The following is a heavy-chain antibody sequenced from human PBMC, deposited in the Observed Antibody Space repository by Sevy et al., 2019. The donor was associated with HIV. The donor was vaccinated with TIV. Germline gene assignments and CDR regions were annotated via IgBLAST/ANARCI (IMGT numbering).Heavy chain of an antibody. Sequence: GGSLRLSCAASGFTVNSDYMSWVRQAPGKGLEWVSVVYSGGTTYYADSVKGRFTISRDNSKNILYLQMNSLRAEDTAVYYCARHISFGELGSWFDPWGQGTLVIVSS. J-gene: IGHJ5*02. CDR2: VYSGGTT. CDR1: GFTVNSDY. V-gene: IGHV3-53*01. CDR3: ARHISFGELGSWFDP. D-gene: IGHD3-10*01.